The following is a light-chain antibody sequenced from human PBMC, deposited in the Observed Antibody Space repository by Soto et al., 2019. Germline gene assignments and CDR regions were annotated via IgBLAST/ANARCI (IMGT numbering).Light chain of an antibody. CDR2: EAS. CDR1: QSVSTR. J-gene: IGKJ3*01. CDR3: QQYQSYSET. V-gene: IGKV1-5*01. Sequence: DIRLTQSPSTLSASVGDRITITCRASQSVSTRLAWYQQKPGKAPKLLIYEASSLQSGVPSRFSGSGSGAEFTLTISSLQPDDFATYYCQQYQSYSETFGHGTKVDIK.